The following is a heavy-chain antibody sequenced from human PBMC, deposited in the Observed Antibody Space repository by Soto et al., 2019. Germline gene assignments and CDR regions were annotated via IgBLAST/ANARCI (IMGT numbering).Heavy chain of an antibody. D-gene: IGHD4-17*01. Sequence: SETLSLTCTFSGGSISNYYWSWIRQPPGKGLEWIGYIYSSGRTNYNPSLKGRVTISVDTSKNQFSLKLSSVTAADTAVYYCARHPTVTEYYYDYWGQGTLVTVSS. CDR1: GGSISNYY. V-gene: IGHV4-59*08. J-gene: IGHJ4*02. CDR3: ARHPTVTEYYYDY. CDR2: IYSSGRT.